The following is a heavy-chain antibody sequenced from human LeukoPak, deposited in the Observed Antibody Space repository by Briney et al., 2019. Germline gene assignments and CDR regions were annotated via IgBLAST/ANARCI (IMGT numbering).Heavy chain of an antibody. CDR2: ITGSGGST. Sequence: GGSLRLSCAASGFTFSSYAMSWVRQAPGKGLEWVSAITGSGGSTHYADSVKGRFTISRDNSKNTLYLQMNSLRAEDTAVYYCAKRGASGSYNWFDPWGQGTLVTVSS. CDR1: GFTFSSYA. D-gene: IGHD3-22*01. J-gene: IGHJ5*02. CDR3: AKRGASGSYNWFDP. V-gene: IGHV3-23*01.